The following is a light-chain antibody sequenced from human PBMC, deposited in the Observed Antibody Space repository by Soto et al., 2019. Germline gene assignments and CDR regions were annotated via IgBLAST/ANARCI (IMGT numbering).Light chain of an antibody. CDR1: QCISSY. V-gene: IGKV1-8*01. Sequence: AIRMTQAPSSLSAYTGDRVTITCRASQCISSYLAWYQQKPGAAPKLLIYAASTLQSGVPSRFSGSGSGTDFTLTISSLQSEDFATYYCQHFHSYPLTFGGGTKVEI. J-gene: IGKJ4*01. CDR3: QHFHSYPLT. CDR2: AAS.